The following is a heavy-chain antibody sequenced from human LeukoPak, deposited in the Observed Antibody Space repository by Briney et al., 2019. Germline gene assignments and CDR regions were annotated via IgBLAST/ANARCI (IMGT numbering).Heavy chain of an antibody. CDR2: ISGSGVST. CDR1: GFTFSSYA. V-gene: IGHV3-23*01. Sequence: GGSLRLSCAASGFTFSSYAMGWVRQAPGKGLEWVSSISGSGVSTYYADSVKGRFTISRDNSKNTLYLQMNSLRAEDTAVYYCAKDRKGDYYDSSGYYYYFDYWGQGTLVTVSS. J-gene: IGHJ4*02. CDR3: AKDRKGDYYDSSGYYYYFDY. D-gene: IGHD3-22*01.